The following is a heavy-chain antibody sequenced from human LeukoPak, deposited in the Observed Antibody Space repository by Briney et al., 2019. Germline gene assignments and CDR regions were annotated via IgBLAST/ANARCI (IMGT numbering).Heavy chain of an antibody. CDR1: GFTFSSYS. CDR3: ARAYCSSTSCAFDY. CDR2: ISSSSSYI. J-gene: IGHJ4*02. D-gene: IGHD2-2*01. V-gene: IGHV3-21*01. Sequence: GGSLRLSCAASGFTFSSYSMNWVRQAPGKGLEWVSSISSSSSYIYYADSVKGRFIISRDNAKNSLYLQMNSLRAEDTAVYYYARAYCSSTSCAFDYWGQGTLVTVSS.